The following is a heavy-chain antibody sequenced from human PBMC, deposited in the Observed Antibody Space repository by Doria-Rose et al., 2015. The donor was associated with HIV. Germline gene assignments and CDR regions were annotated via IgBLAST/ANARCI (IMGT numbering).Heavy chain of an antibody. Sequence: SGPVLVKPTETLTLTRTVSGVSLSSPGMGVSWIRQPPGKALEWLANMFSDDERSYKTSLKSRLTISRGTSKSQVVLTMTDMDPVDTATYYCARIKSSRWYHKYYFDFWGQGTLVIVSA. CDR1: GVSLSSPGMG. V-gene: IGHV2-26*01. D-gene: IGHD6-13*01. J-gene: IGHJ4*02. CDR2: MFSDDER. CDR3: ARIKSSRWYHKYYFDF.